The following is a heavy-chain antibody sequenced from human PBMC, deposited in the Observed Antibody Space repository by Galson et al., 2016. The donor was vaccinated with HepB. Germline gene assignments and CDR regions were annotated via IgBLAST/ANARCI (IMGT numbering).Heavy chain of an antibody. Sequence: PALVKPTQTLTLTCSFSGFSLSTDTVSVAWIRQPPGKPLEWLALIFWDDDKRYSPSLKSRLTITKDTSKNQVVLTMTNMDPVDTATYYCAHRGRGLGLDSWGQGTLVTVSS. V-gene: IGHV2-5*02. CDR1: GFSLSTDTVS. D-gene: IGHD3/OR15-3a*01. CDR2: IFWDDDK. CDR3: AHRGRGLGLDS. J-gene: IGHJ4*02.